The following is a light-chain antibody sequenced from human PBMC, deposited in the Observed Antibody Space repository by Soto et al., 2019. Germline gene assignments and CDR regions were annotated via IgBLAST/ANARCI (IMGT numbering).Light chain of an antibody. V-gene: IGLV2-14*01. CDR3: TSYTSSSTWV. CDR1: SNDVGAFEY. CDR2: EVS. Sequence: QSALTQPASVSASPGQSISISCSGTSNDVGAFEYVSWYQQHPGKAPKFMIYEVSNRPSGVSNRFSGSKSGNTASLTISGLQAEDEADYYCTSYTSSSTWVFGGGTKLTVL. J-gene: IGLJ3*02.